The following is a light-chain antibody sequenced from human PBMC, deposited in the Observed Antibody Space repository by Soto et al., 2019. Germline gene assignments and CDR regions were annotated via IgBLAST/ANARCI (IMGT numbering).Light chain of an antibody. Sequence: EIVMTQSPATLSVSPGERVTLSCRASQSVSRNLAWYQQIPGQAPRLLIYGASTRATGIPARFSGSGSGTEFTLTISPLQPAVFAVYYWQQYNNWSPLAFGGGTKVEIK. CDR2: GAS. J-gene: IGKJ4*01. CDR3: QQYNNWSPLA. V-gene: IGKV3-15*01. CDR1: QSVSRN.